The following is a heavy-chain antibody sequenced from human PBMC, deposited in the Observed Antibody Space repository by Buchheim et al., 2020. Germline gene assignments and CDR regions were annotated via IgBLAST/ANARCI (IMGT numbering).Heavy chain of an antibody. CDR1: GGSISSYY. CDR3: ARGWNRATVFDY. Sequence: QVQLQESGPGLVKPSETLSLTCTVSGGSISSYYWSWIRQPPGKGLEWIGYIYYSGSTNYNPSLKSRVTISVDTSKNQFSLKLSSVTAADTAVYYCARGWNRATVFDYWGQGTL. D-gene: IGHD4-17*01. V-gene: IGHV4-59*01. CDR2: IYYSGST. J-gene: IGHJ4*02.